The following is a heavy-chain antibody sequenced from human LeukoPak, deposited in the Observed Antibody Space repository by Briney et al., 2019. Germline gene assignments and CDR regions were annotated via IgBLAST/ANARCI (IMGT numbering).Heavy chain of an antibody. CDR2: ISSSGSYI. CDR3: ARDRGSRRYNNGYSEY. CDR1: GFTFSSYT. J-gene: IGHJ4*02. D-gene: IGHD5-18*01. V-gene: IGHV3-21*01. Sequence: GGSLRLSCAASGFTFSSYTINWVRQAPGKGLEWVSSISSSGSYIYYADSVKGRFTVSSDNAKNSLYLQMKSLRAEDTAVYYCARDRGSRRYNNGYSEYWGQGTLVTVSS.